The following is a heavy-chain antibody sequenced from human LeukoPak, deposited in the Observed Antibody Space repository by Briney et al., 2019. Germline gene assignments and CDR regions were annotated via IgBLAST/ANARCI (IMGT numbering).Heavy chain of an antibody. D-gene: IGHD1-26*01. J-gene: IGHJ5*02. CDR3: AKGVRSGTYYSCFDP. Sequence: GGSLRLSCVASGFTLDDYALHWVRQAPGKGLEWISLISGDGDNTYYADSVKGRFTISRDNSQNSLYLQMSSLRADDTALYYCAKGVRSGTYYSCFDPWGQGTLVTVSS. CDR2: ISGDGDNT. V-gene: IGHV3-43*02. CDR1: GFTLDDYA.